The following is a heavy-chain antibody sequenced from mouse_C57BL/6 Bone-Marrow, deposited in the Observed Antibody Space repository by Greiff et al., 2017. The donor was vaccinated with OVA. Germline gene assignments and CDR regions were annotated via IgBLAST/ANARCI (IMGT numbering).Heavy chain of an antibody. CDR1: GFTFSSYA. Sequence: EVKLVESGEGLVKPGGSLKLSCAASGFTFSSYAMSWVRQTPEKRLEWVAYISSGGDYIYYADTVKGRFTISRDNARNTLYLQMSSLKSEDTAMYYCTRVGYDYFFDYWGQGTTLTVSS. V-gene: IGHV5-9-1*02. D-gene: IGHD2-4*01. CDR2: ISSGGDYI. CDR3: TRVGYDYFFDY. J-gene: IGHJ2*01.